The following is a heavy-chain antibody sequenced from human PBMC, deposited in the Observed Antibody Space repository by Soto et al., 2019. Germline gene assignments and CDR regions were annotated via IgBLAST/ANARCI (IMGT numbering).Heavy chain of an antibody. V-gene: IGHV4-30-2*05. CDR2: IYHSGST. J-gene: IGHJ4*02. CDR3: ARDVDYDTNGYDYFDY. Sequence: PSETLSLTCAVSGGSISSGGYSWSWIRQPPGKGLEWIGYIYHSGSTYYNPSLKSRVTISVDTSKNQISLKLSSVTAADTAVYYCARDVDYDTNGYDYFDYWGQGTLVTVSS. CDR1: GGSISSGGYS. D-gene: IGHD3-22*01.